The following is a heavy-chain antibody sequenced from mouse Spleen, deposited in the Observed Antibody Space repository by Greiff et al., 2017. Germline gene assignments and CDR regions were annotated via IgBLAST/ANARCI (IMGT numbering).Heavy chain of an antibody. CDR2: ISSGGSYT. Sequence: EVQGVESGGGLVKPGGSLKLSCAASGFTFSSYAMSWVRQTPEKRLEWVATISSGGSYTYYPDSVKGRFTISRDNAKNTLYLQMSSLRSEDTAMYYCARPITTVVEPWFAYWGQGTLVTVSA. J-gene: IGHJ3*01. D-gene: IGHD1-1*01. V-gene: IGHV5-9-3*01. CDR3: ARPITTVVEPWFAY. CDR1: GFTFSSYA.